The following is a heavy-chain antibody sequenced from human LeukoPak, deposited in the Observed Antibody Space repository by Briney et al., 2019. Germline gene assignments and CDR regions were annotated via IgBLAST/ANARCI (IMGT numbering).Heavy chain of an antibody. CDR2: INAKSGGT. CDR1: GYTFTDYY. CDR3: ARIPVTSYGDFDN. J-gene: IGHJ4*02. Sequence: GASVRVSCKASGYTFTDYYMHWVRQAPGQGLQWMGWINAKSGGTTIAQNFQGRVTMTRDTSVSTAYMELSSLKSDDTAIFYCARIPVTSYGDFDNWGQGTLVTVSS. D-gene: IGHD2/OR15-2a*01. V-gene: IGHV1-2*02.